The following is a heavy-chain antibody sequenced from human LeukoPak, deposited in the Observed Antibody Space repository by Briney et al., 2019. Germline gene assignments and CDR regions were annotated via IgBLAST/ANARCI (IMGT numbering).Heavy chain of an antibody. CDR2: IYTSGST. Sequence: SETLSLTCTVSGGSISNYYWSWIRQPAGKGLEWIGRIYTSGSTNYNPSLKSRVTMSVDTSKNQFSLKLSSVTAADTAVYYCARDLLAAAGLTNYYYYMDVWGKGTTVTVSS. D-gene: IGHD6-13*01. V-gene: IGHV4-4*07. J-gene: IGHJ6*03. CDR3: ARDLLAAAGLTNYYYYMDV. CDR1: GGSISNYY.